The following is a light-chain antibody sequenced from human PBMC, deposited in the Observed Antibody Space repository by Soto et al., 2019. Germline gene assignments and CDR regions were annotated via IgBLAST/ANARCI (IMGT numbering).Light chain of an antibody. CDR3: SSYTGISASVI. Sequence: QSALTQPASVSGSPGQSITISCTGSSSDVGGYNSVAWYQQRPGKVPELVIYDVINRPSGISNRFSGSKAGNAASLTISGLQADDEAHYYCSSYTGISASVIFGGGTKLTVL. J-gene: IGLJ2*01. V-gene: IGLV2-14*03. CDR1: SSDVGGYNS. CDR2: DVI.